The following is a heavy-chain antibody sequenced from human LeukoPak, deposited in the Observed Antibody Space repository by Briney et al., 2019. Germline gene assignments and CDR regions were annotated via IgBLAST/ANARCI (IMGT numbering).Heavy chain of an antibody. J-gene: IGHJ6*03. CDR2: IYPGDSDT. V-gene: IGHV5-51*01. D-gene: IGHD2-2*02. CDR3: ARHDTQHGYYYYYMDV. Sequence: GESMKISCKGSGYSFTSYWIGWVRQMPGKGLEWMGIIYPGDSDTRYSPSFQGQVTISADKSISTAYLQWSSLKASDTAMYYRARHDTQHGYYYYYMDVWGKGTTVTVSS. CDR1: GYSFTSYW.